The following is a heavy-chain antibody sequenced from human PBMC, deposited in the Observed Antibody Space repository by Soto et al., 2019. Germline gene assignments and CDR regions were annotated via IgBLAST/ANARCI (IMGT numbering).Heavy chain of an antibody. CDR3: ATGGSGDYNFDY. CDR1: GYTLTELS. D-gene: IGHD4-17*01. Sequence: ASVKVSCKVSGYTLTELSMHWVRQAPGKGLEWMGGFDPEDSETIYAQKFQGRVTMTEDTSTDTAYMELSSLRSEDTAVYYCATGGSGDYNFDYWGQGTLVTVSS. V-gene: IGHV1-24*01. CDR2: FDPEDSET. J-gene: IGHJ4*02.